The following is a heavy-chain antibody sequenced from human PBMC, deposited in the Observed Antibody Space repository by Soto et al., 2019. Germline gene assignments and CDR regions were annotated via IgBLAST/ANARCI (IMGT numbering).Heavy chain of an antibody. CDR2: IRNKDNNYAT. Sequence: GGSLRLSCAASGFTFSETAMHWVRQASGKGLEWVGRIRNKDNNYATAYTASVKGRFNISRDDSKNTEYLKMNGLKIDCTAEYFCTSRRDWTAVDPFDWWGIGSVVTHTS. J-gene: IGHJ4*01. CDR1: GFTFSETA. V-gene: IGHV3-73*01. D-gene: IGHD2-21*01. CDR3: TSRRDWTAVDPFDW.